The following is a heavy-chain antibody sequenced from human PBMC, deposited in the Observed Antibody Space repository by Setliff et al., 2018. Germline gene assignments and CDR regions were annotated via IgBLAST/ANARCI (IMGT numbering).Heavy chain of an antibody. Sequence: GESLKISCKGSGYTFTTCWIGWVRQMPGKGLEWMGIIYPGDSDTRYSPSFQGQVTISADKSISTAYLQWSGLKASDTAMYYCARSPTRYSSSSHFDYWGQGTLVTVSS. CDR3: ARSPTRYSSSSHFDY. CDR1: GYTFTTCW. V-gene: IGHV5-51*01. D-gene: IGHD6-13*01. J-gene: IGHJ4*02. CDR2: IYPGDSDT.